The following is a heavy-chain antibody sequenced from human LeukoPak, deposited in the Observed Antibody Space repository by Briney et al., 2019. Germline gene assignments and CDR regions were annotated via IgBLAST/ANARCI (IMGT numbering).Heavy chain of an antibody. CDR2: INTNTGNP. CDR3: ARDPNYGDYVAFDI. J-gene: IGHJ3*02. CDR1: GYTFTTYS. D-gene: IGHD4-17*01. Sequence: EASVKVSCKASGYTFTTYSMNWVRQAPGQGLEWMGWINTNTGNPTYAQGFTGRFVFSLDTSVSTAYLQISSLKAEDTAVYYCARDPNYGDYVAFDIWGQGTMVTVSS. V-gene: IGHV7-4-1*02.